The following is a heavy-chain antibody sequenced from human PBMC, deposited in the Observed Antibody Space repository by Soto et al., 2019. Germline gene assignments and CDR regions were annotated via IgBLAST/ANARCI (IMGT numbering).Heavy chain of an antibody. Sequence: QVQLVESGGGVVQPGRSLRLSCAASGFTFSSYAMHWVRQAPGKGLEWVAVISYDGSNKYYADSVKGRFTISRDNSKNTLYLQMNSLRDEDTAVYYCARENIGYCSGGSCYSVGDHYYGMDVWGQGTTVTVSS. CDR3: ARENIGYCSGGSCYSVGDHYYGMDV. D-gene: IGHD2-15*01. V-gene: IGHV3-30-3*01. CDR2: ISYDGSNK. CDR1: GFTFSSYA. J-gene: IGHJ6*02.